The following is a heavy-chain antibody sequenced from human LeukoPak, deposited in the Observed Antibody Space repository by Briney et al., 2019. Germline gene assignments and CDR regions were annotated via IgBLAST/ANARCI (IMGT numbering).Heavy chain of an antibody. V-gene: IGHV3-30*04. J-gene: IGHJ3*02. CDR2: ISYDGSNK. CDR3: ARDPSHLDAFDI. CDR1: GFTFSSYA. Sequence: GGSLRLSCAASGFTFSSYAMHWVRQAPGKGLEWVAVISYDGSNKYYADSVKGRFTISRDNSKNTLYLQMNSLRAEGTAVYYCARDPSHLDAFDIWGQGTMVTVSS.